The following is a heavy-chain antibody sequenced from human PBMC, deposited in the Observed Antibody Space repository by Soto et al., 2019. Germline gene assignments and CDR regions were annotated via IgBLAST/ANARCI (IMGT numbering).Heavy chain of an antibody. CDR3: ASTPLFGSSSPYWFAP. J-gene: IGHJ5*02. CDR2: IYYSGST. CDR1: GGSISSGGYY. Sequence: SETLSLTCTVSGGSISSGGYYWSWIRQHPGKGLEWIGYIYYSGSTYYNPSLKSRVTISVDTSKNQFSLKLSSVTAADTAVYYCASTPLFGSSSPYWFAPWGQGALVTVSS. D-gene: IGHD3-10*02. V-gene: IGHV4-31*03.